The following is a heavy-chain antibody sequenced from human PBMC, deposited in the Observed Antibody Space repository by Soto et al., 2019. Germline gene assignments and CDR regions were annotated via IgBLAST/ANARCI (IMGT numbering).Heavy chain of an antibody. D-gene: IGHD6-13*01. J-gene: IGHJ5*02. Sequence: QVQLVQSGAEVKKPGSSVKVSCKASGGTFSSYAISWVRQAPGQGLEWMGGIIPIFGTANYAQKFQGRVTITADESTSTAYMELSSLRSEDTAVYYCARDRSYSSSWYYSDWFDPWGQGTLVTVSS. CDR3: ARDRSYSSSWYYSDWFDP. CDR2: IIPIFGTA. V-gene: IGHV1-69*01. CDR1: GGTFSSYA.